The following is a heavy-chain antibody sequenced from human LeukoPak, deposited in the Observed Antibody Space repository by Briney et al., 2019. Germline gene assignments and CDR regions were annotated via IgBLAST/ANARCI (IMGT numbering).Heavy chain of an antibody. CDR3: AKDRAFYYDSSGYYPDAFDI. V-gene: IGHV3-23*01. Sequence: GGSLRLSCAASGFTFSSYVMSWVRQAPGKGLEWVSAISGSGGSTYYADSVKGRFTISRDNSKNTLYLQMNSLRAEDTAVYYCAKDRAFYYDSSGYYPDAFDIWGQGTVVTVSS. J-gene: IGHJ3*02. CDR1: GFTFSSYV. CDR2: ISGSGGST. D-gene: IGHD3-22*01.